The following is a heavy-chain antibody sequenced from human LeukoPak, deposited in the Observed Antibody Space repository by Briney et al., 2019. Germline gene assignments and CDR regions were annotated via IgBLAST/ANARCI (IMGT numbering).Heavy chain of an antibody. V-gene: IGHV1-18*01. CDR1: GYTFTSYG. Sequence: ASVKVSCKASGYTFTSYGISWVRQAPGQGLEWMGWISAYNGNTNYAQKLQGRVTMTTDTSSSTAYMELRSLRSDDTAVYYCARLQLELNWFDPWGQGTLVTVSS. CDR3: ARLQLELNWFDP. CDR2: ISAYNGNT. D-gene: IGHD1-1*01. J-gene: IGHJ5*02.